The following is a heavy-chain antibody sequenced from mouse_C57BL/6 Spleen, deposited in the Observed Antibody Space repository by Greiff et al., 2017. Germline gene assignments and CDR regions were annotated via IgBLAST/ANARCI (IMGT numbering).Heavy chain of an antibody. V-gene: IGHV1-82*01. CDR2: IYPGDGDT. CDR1: GYAFSSSW. D-gene: IGHD1-1*01. Sequence: VQLQESGPELVKPGASVKISCKASGYAFSSSWMNWVKQRPGKGLEWIGRIYPGDGDTNYNGKFKGKATLTADKSSSTAYMQLSSLTSEDSAVYFCARDTTVVAGSDYWGQGTTPTVSS. CDR3: ARDTTVVAGSDY. J-gene: IGHJ2*01.